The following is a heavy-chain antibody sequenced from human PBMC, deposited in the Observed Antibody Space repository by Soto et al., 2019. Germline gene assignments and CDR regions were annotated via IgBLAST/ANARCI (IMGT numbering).Heavy chain of an antibody. CDR1: GGSVTNSSYY. Sequence: WETLSLTCTVSGGSVTNSSYYWGWIRQSPGKGLEWIGSVYYRGRSYSKSSVKSRVTISVDTSKSRFSLSLNSVTASDTAVYFCVSQRTTVPTQAYFDYWGPGALVTVSS. D-gene: IGHD4-17*01. CDR2: VYYRGRS. V-gene: IGHV4-39*01. CDR3: VSQRTTVPTQAYFDY. J-gene: IGHJ4*02.